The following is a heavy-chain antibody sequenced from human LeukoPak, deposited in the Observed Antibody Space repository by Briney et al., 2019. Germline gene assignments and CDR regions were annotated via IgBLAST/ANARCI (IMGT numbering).Heavy chain of an antibody. Sequence: SQTLSLTCTVSGGSISSGGYYWSWIRQPPGKGLEWIGYIYHSGSTYYNPSLKSRVTMSVDRSKNQFSLKLSSVTAADTAVYYCARVAPPNYDFWSGYLGDDYWGQGTLVTVSS. CDR1: GGSISSGGYY. CDR3: ARVAPPNYDFWSGYLGDDY. D-gene: IGHD3-3*01. CDR2: IYHSGST. J-gene: IGHJ4*02. V-gene: IGHV4-30-2*01.